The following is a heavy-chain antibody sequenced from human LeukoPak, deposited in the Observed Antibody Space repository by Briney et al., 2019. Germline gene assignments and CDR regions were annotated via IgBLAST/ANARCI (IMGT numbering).Heavy chain of an antibody. CDR1: GFTFGSQV. CDR2: ISAGGAT. J-gene: IGHJ4*02. D-gene: IGHD1-26*01. Sequence: GGSLRLSCAAYGFTFGSQVMRWVRQAPGKGLEWVSTISAGGATFYADSVRGRFTISRDNSKNTLYLQMNSLRAEDTAVYYCAKRSGSLHYYEYWGQGTLVTVSS. CDR3: AKRSGSLHYYEY. V-gene: IGHV3-23*01.